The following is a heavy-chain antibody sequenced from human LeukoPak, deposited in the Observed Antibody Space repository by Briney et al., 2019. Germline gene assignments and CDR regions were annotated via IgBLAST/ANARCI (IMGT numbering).Heavy chain of an antibody. J-gene: IGHJ6*02. V-gene: IGHV4-34*01. D-gene: IGHD2-2*01. CDR3: ARRTPEYCSSTSCRYYYYYGMDV. Sequence: SETLSLTCAVYGGSFSGYYWSWIRQPPGKGLEWIGEINHSGSTNYNPSLKSRVTISVDTSKNQFSLKLSSVTAADTAVYYCARRTPEYCSSTSCRYYYYYGMDVWGQGITVTVSS. CDR1: GGSFSGYY. CDR2: INHSGST.